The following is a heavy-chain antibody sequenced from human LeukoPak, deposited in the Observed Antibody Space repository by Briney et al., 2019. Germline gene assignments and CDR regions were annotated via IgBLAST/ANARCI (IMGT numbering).Heavy chain of an antibody. CDR1: GGSISNYY. Sequence: SETLSLTCRVSGGSISNYYWSWIRQPPGKGLEWIGYSDYSGSTNYSPSLKSRVTISVDTSKKQFSLKLRSVTAADTAVYYCARDIGGSYYFHYWGQGTLVTVS. CDR2: SDYSGST. J-gene: IGHJ4*02. D-gene: IGHD1-26*01. V-gene: IGHV4-59*01. CDR3: ARDIGGSYYFHY.